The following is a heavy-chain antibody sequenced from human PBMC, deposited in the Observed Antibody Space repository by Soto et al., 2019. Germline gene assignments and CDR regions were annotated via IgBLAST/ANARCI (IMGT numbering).Heavy chain of an antibody. V-gene: IGHV3-30*18. Sequence: GGSLRLSCAASGFTFSSYGMHWVRQAPGKGLEWVAVISYDGSNKYYADSVKGRFTISRDNSKNTLYLQMNSLRAEDTAVYYCAKDALIVVVTAIDYWGQGTLVTVSS. CDR2: ISYDGSNK. D-gene: IGHD2-21*02. CDR3: AKDALIVVVTAIDY. CDR1: GFTFSSYG. J-gene: IGHJ4*02.